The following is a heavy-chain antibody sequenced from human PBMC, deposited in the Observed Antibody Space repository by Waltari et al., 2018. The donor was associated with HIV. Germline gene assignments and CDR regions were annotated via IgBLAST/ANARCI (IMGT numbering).Heavy chain of an antibody. J-gene: IGHJ4*02. CDR1: GRSFTGYY. CDR3: ARGVFSLIVAGTNFDY. CDR2: IDHSGTS. Sequence: QVQLQQWGTALLKPSEPLALTCAVYGRSFTGYYWSWFRQPAGQGLEWIGQIDHSGTSHYNPTLKDRLTMSVDTSKNQFSLKLTSATAADTAVFYCARGVFSLIVAGTNFDYWGQGFLVTVSS. D-gene: IGHD5-12*01. V-gene: IGHV4-34*01.